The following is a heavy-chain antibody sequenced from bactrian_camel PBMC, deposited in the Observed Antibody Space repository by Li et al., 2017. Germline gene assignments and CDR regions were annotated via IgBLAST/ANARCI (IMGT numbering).Heavy chain of an antibody. J-gene: IGHJ6*01. Sequence: VQLVESGEGSALARGSVRLSCAASGYTFNTYSWFRQAPGQEREGVAAIDTGDGSTYYLNSVEGRFTISHDNAKNTVYLQMNSLKPEDTAMYYCAARGPYCYTKLSVRDFTYWGQGTQVTVS. V-gene: IGHV3S40*01. D-gene: IGHD2*01. CDR1: GYTFNTY. CDR2: IDTGDGST. CDR3: AARGPYCYTKLSVRDFTY.